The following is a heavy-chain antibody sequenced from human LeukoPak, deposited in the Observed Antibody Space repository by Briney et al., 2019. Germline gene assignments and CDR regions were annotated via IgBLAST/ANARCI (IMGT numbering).Heavy chain of an antibody. Sequence: NPSETLSLTCTVSGGSVSDYYWSWIRQTPGKGLEWVGQLYTSGSTNYNPSLMSRVSISVDKSKNQFSLNLTSVTAADTAVYYCVRDLSAAWYAFDYWGQGILVTVSS. CDR3: VRDLSAAWYAFDY. J-gene: IGHJ4*02. D-gene: IGHD6-13*01. CDR2: LYTSGST. CDR1: GGSVSDYY. V-gene: IGHV4-4*07.